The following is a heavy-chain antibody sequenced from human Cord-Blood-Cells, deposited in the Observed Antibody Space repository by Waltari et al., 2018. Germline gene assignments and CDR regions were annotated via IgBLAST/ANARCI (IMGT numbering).Heavy chain of an antibody. Sequence: QLQLQESGPGLVKPSETLSPTCTVSGGSISSSSYYWGWIRQPPAKGLGWIGGIYYSGSTYDNPSLKSRVTISVDTSKNQFSLKLSSVTAADTAVYYCASGWYSSSWYDAEYFQHWGQGTLVTVSS. CDR1: GGSISSSSYY. V-gene: IGHV4-39*01. CDR2: IYYSGST. J-gene: IGHJ1*01. D-gene: IGHD6-13*01. CDR3: ASGWYSSSWYDAEYFQH.